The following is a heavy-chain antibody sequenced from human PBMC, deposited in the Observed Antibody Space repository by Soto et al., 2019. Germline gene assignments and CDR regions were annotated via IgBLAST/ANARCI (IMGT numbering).Heavy chain of an antibody. CDR1: VVSISSPTYY. CDR3: AKIPGIKTSRRQY. V-gene: IGHV4-39*01. CDR2: IYYSGST. J-gene: IGHJ4*02. Sequence: SETVSLTCSFSVVSISSPTYYWGWMRQPPGKGLEWIGSIYYSGSTYYSPSLKSRVTISVDTSKNQFSLKVSSVTAADTAVYYCAKIPGIKTSRRQYWGQGTLVTVSS.